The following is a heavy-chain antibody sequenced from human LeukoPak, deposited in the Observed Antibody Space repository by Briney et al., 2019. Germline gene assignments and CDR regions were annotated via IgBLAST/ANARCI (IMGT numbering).Heavy chain of an antibody. CDR3: AREATITRFGY. CDR1: GFTVSSNY. D-gene: IGHD5-24*01. J-gene: IGHJ4*02. CDR2: IYSGGST. Sequence: SGGSLRLSCAASGFTVSSNYMSWVRQAPGKGLEWVSVIYSGGSTYYADSVKGRFTISRDNSKNTLYLQMNSLRAEDTAVYYCAREATITRFGYGGKGTLVTVSS. V-gene: IGHV3-53*01.